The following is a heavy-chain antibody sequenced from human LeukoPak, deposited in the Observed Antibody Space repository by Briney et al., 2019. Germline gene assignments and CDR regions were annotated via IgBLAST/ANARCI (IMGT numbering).Heavy chain of an antibody. CDR1: GFTFSNYG. CDR3: TTDRGGPKF. D-gene: IGHD4-23*01. Sequence: GGSLRLSCAASGFTFSNYGMSWVRQAPGKGLEWVGFIRSKASGGTTEYAASVKGRFTISRDDSKSIAYLQMNSLQTEDTAFYYCTTDRGGPKFWGRGTLVTVSS. V-gene: IGHV3-49*04. J-gene: IGHJ4*02. CDR2: IRSKASGGTT.